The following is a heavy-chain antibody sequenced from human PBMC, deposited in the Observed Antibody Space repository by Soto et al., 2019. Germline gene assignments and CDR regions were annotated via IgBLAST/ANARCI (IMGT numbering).Heavy chain of an antibody. CDR2: IIPLFGTP. CDR1: GGTFSNGA. V-gene: IGHV1-69*01. D-gene: IGHD3-10*01. CDR3: ANERVGEMATGGYFDY. Sequence: QVQLVQSGAEVKRPWSSVKVSCKISGGTFSNGAFSWVRQAPGQGLEWMGGIIPLFGTPSYAQKFQGRVTVTADEASSTVYMELSSLTSEDTAIYYCANERVGEMATGGYFDYWGQGTLVSVSS. J-gene: IGHJ4*02.